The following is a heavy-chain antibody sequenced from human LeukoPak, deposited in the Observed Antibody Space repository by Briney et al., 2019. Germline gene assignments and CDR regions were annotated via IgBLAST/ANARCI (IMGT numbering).Heavy chain of an antibody. CDR3: AGDFWSGYYFRD. V-gene: IGHV4-38-2*02. D-gene: IGHD3-3*01. J-gene: IGHJ4*02. CDR1: GYSISSGYY. Sequence: PSETLSLTCSFSGYSISSGYYWGWIRQPPGQGPEWIGNIYHSGSTYYNPSLKSRVTISVDTSKNQFSLKLSSVTAADTAVYYCAGDFWSGYYFRDWGQGTLVTVSS. CDR2: IYHSGST.